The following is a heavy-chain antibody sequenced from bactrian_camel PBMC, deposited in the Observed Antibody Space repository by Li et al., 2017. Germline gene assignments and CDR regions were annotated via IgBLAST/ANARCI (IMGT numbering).Heavy chain of an antibody. CDR2: FYSDGSNT. Sequence: QLVESGGGLVQPRGSLRLSCAASGFTFSSYYMNWVRQAPGKGLEWVSSFYSDGSNTYYADSVKGRYTISRDNAKNTVYLQATSLKPEDTAVYFCVKSRMPFTWSEGFDYWGQGTQVTVS. CDR3: VKSRMPFTWSEGFDY. J-gene: IGHJ4*01. D-gene: IGHD1*01. CDR1: GFTFSSYY. V-gene: IGHV3S6*01.